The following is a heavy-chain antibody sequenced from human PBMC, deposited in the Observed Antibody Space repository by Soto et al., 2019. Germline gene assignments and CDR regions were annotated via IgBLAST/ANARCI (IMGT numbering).Heavy chain of an antibody. V-gene: IGHV1-69*01. Sequence: QVQLVQSGAEVKKPGSSVKVSCKASGGTFSSYAISWVRRAPGQGLGWMEGIIPIFGTANYAQKFQGRVTITADESTSTAYMELSSLRSEDTAVYYCARGPDGSSSSSRYYWYFDLWGRGTLVTVSS. CDR2: IIPIFGTA. CDR1: GGTFSSYA. J-gene: IGHJ2*01. CDR3: ARGPDGSSSSSRYYWYFDL. D-gene: IGHD6-6*01.